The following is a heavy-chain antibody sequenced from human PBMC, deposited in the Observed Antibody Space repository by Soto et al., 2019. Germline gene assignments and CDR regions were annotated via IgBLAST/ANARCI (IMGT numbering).Heavy chain of an antibody. J-gene: IGHJ6*02. D-gene: IGHD3-10*01. V-gene: IGHV4-61*01. CDR3: ARVTMVRGVIMSDYYYGMDV. CDR2: IYYSGST. Sequence: SETLSLTCTVSGGSVSSGSYYWSWIRQPPGKGLEWIGYIYYSGSTNYNPSLKSRVTISVDTSKNQFSLKLSSVTAADTAVYYCARVTMVRGVIMSDYYYGMDVWGQGTTVTVSS. CDR1: GGSVSSGSYY.